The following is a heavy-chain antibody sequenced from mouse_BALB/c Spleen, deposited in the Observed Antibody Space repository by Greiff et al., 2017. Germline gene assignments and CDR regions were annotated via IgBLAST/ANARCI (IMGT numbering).Heavy chain of an antibody. Sequence: EVQLQQSGAELVKPGASVKLPCTASGFNIKDTYMHWVKQRPEQGLEWIGRIDPANGNTKYAPKFQGKATITADTPSKKTYLQLSSLTSEDTAVYYCARGSSGHYYAMDYWGQGTSVTVSS. J-gene: IGHJ4*01. CDR3: ARGSSGHYYAMDY. CDR1: GFNIKDTY. CDR2: IDPANGNT. D-gene: IGHD3-1*01. V-gene: IGHV14-3*02.